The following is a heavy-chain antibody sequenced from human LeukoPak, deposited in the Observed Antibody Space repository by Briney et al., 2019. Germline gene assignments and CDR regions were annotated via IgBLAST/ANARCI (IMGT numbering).Heavy chain of an antibody. D-gene: IGHD6-13*01. CDR2: ISGGGGTT. J-gene: IGHJ4*02. V-gene: IGHV3-23*01. Sequence: GGTLRLSCAASGFAFSSYAMSWVRQAPGKGLESVSSISGGGGTTYYADSVKGRFTISRDNSNNTLYLQMNSLRAEDTAVYYCAKGVREIPGIAAAGTSDYWGQGTLVTVSS. CDR3: AKGVREIPGIAAAGTSDY. CDR1: GFAFSSYA.